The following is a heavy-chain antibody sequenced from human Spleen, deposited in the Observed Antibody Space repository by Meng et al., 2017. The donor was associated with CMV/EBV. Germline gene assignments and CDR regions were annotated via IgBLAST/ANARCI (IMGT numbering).Heavy chain of an antibody. D-gene: IGHD2-2*01. CDR3: ARYCSSTSCQSLFDL. Sequence: GGSLRLSCAASGFTFSNYWMNWVLQAPGKGLVWVSRINSDGSSTSDADAVKGRFTISRDNAKNTLYLQMNSLRAEDTAVYYCARYCSSTSCQSLFDLWCRGTLVTVSS. V-gene: IGHV3-74*01. CDR1: GFTFSNYW. CDR2: INSDGSST. J-gene: IGHJ2*01.